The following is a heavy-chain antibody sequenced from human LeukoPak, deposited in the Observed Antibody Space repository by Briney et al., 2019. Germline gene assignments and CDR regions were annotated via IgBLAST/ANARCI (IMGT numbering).Heavy chain of an antibody. V-gene: IGHV3-7*01. J-gene: IGHJ4*02. D-gene: IGHD3-22*01. CDR3: ARDGDSSGYYWGGTNDY. CDR2: IKQDGSEK. Sequence: QSGGSLRLSCAASGFTFSSYWKRWVRQAPGKGLEWVANIKQDGSEKYYVDSVKGRFTISRDNAKNSLYLQMNSLRAEDTAVYYCARDGDSSGYYWGGTNDYWGQGTLVTVSS. CDR1: GFTFSSYW.